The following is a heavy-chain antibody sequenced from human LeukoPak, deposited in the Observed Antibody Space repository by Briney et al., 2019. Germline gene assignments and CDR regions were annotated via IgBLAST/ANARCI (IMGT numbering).Heavy chain of an antibody. CDR1: GFIFSSYW. Sequence: GGSLRLPCAASGFIFSSYWMHWVRQAPGKGLEWVTNIKQDGSEKYYVDSVKGRFTISRDNAKNSLYLQMNSLRAEDTAVYYCGRSMDVWGQGTTVTVSS. J-gene: IGHJ6*02. CDR3: GRSMDV. CDR2: IKQDGSEK. V-gene: IGHV3-7*03.